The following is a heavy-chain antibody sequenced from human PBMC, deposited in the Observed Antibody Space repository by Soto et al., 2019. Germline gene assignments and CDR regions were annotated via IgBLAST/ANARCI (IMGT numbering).Heavy chain of an antibody. J-gene: IGHJ3*02. D-gene: IGHD3-3*01. Sequence: GGSLRLSCAASGFTFDDYAMHWVRQAPGKGLEWVSGISWNSGSIGYADSVKGRFTISRDNAKNSLYLQMNSLRAEDTALYYCARLPAPEWLLSVKAFDIWGQGTMVTVSS. V-gene: IGHV3-9*01. CDR3: ARLPAPEWLLSVKAFDI. CDR2: ISWNSGSI. CDR1: GFTFDDYA.